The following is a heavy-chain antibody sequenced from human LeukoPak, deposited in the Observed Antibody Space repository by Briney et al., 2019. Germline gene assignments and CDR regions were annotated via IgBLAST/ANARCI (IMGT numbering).Heavy chain of an antibody. CDR3: ARDSITGTLGYYYYGMDV. J-gene: IGHJ6*02. D-gene: IGHD1/OR15-1a*01. CDR1: GGTFTSYA. Sequence: SVKVSSTASGGTFTSYAISWVRQAPGQGLDWMGRIIPIFGIANYAQKFQGRVTITADKSTSTAYMELSSLRSEDTAVYYCARDSITGTLGYYYYGMDVWGQGTTVTVSS. CDR2: IIPIFGIA. V-gene: IGHV1-69*04.